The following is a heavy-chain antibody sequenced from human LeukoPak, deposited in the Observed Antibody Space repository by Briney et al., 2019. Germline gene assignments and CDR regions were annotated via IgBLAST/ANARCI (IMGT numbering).Heavy chain of an antibody. D-gene: IGHD6-19*01. V-gene: IGHV3-9*01. J-gene: IGHJ3*02. Sequence: GRSLRLSCAASGFTFDDYAMRWVRQAPGKGLEWVSGISWNSGSIGYADSVKGRFTISRDNAKNSLYLQMNSLRAEDTALYYCAKEGYSSFAFDIWGQGTMVTVSS. CDR3: AKEGYSSFAFDI. CDR2: ISWNSGSI. CDR1: GFTFDDYA.